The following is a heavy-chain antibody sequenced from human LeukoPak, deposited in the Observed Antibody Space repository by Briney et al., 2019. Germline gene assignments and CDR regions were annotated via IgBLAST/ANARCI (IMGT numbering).Heavy chain of an antibody. CDR2: INPSGGST. J-gene: IGHJ4*02. D-gene: IGHD6-19*01. Sequence: ASVKVSCKASGYTFTSYYMHWVRQAPGQGLEWMGIINPSGGSTSYAQKFQGRVTMTRDMSTSTVYMELSSLRSEDTAVYYCARICSSGWYSVYWGQGTLVTVSS. V-gene: IGHV1-46*01. CDR1: GYTFTSYY. CDR3: ARICSSGWYSVY.